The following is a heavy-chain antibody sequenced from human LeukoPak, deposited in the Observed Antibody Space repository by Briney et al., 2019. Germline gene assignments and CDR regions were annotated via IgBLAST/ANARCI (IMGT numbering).Heavy chain of an antibody. D-gene: IGHD3-10*02. CDR2: ISSSGSTI. V-gene: IGHV3-48*03. Sequence: GGSLRLSCAASGFTFSSYEMNWVRQAPGKGLEWVSYISSSGSTIYYADSVKGRFTISRDNAKNSLYLQMNSLRAEDTAVYYCAELGITVIGGVWGKGTTVTISS. J-gene: IGHJ6*04. CDR1: GFTFSSYE. CDR3: AELGITVIGGV.